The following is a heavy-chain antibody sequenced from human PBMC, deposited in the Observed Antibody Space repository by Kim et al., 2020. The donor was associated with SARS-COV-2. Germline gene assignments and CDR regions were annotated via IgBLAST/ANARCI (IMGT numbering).Heavy chain of an antibody. V-gene: IGHV3-23*01. CDR2: ISGSGGST. Sequence: GGSLRLSCAASGFTFSSYAMSWVRQAPGKGLEWVSAISGSGGSTYYADSVKGRFTISRDNSKNTLYLQMNSLRAEDTAVYYCAKDSTGWLRYSPLFDYWGQGTLVTVSS. J-gene: IGHJ4*02. D-gene: IGHD5-12*01. CDR1: GFTFSSYA. CDR3: AKDSTGWLRYSPLFDY.